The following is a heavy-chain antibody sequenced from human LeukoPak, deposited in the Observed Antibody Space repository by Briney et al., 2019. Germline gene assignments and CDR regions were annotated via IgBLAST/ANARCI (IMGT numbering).Heavy chain of an antibody. J-gene: IGHJ6*03. D-gene: IGHD2-2*01. CDR3: ARDGRRCSGSSGPRGHMDV. CDR1: GFTFSSYE. CDR2: ISSSGSTI. V-gene: IGHV3-48*03. Sequence: SGGSLRLSCAASGFTFSSYEMNWVRQAPGKGLESVSYISSSGSTIYYADSVKGRFTISRDNAKNSLYQQMNSLRAEDTAVYYCARDGRRCSGSSGPRGHMDVWGKGTTVTVSS.